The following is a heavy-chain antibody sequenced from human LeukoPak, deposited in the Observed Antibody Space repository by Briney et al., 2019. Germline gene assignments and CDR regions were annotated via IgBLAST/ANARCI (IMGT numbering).Heavy chain of an antibody. D-gene: IGHD3-16*01. CDR3: ARRGLNRQNFDY. CDR1: DDSINNNY. J-gene: IGHJ4*02. Sequence: SETLSLTCTVSDDSINNNYWSWIRQPPGKELECIGYIHYSGSTNYNPSLKSRVTISIDTSKNQFSLKLNSVTAADTAVYYCARRGLNRQNFDYWGQGTLVTVSS. V-gene: IGHV4-59*08. CDR2: IHYSGST.